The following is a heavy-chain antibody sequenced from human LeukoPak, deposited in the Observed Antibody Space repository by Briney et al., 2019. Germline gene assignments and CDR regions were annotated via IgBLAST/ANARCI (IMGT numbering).Heavy chain of an antibody. CDR3: AKDLGGDCYLDY. Sequence: GGSLRLSCAASGFTFSSYGMHWVRQAPGKGLEWVAVIPYDGGNKYYADSVKGRFTISRDTSKSTLYLQMNSLRAEDTAVYSCAKDLGGDCYLDYWGQGTLVTVSS. J-gene: IGHJ4*02. D-gene: IGHD2-21*02. V-gene: IGHV3-30*18. CDR2: IPYDGGNK. CDR1: GFTFSSYG.